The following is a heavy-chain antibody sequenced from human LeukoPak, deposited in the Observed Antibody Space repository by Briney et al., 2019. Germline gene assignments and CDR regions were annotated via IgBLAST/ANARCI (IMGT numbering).Heavy chain of an antibody. D-gene: IGHD2-15*01. CDR1: GFTFSSYA. J-gene: IGHJ4*02. CDR3: ARGESLGYCSGGSCFRQRYASVY. CDR2: ISYDGSNK. Sequence: GGSLRLYCAASGFTFSSYAMHWVRQAPGKGLEWVAVISYDGSNKYYADSVKGRFTISRDNSKNTLYLQMNSLRAEDTAVYYCARGESLGYCSGGSCFRQRYASVYWGQGTLVTVSS. V-gene: IGHV3-30-3*01.